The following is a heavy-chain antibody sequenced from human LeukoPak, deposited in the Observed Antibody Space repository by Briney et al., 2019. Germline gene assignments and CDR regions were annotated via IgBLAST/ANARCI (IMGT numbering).Heavy chain of an antibody. D-gene: IGHD3-22*01. V-gene: IGHV3-11*04. J-gene: IGHJ4*02. CDR1: GLSFSDYY. Sequence: PGGSLRLSCAASGLSFSDYYMTWIRQAPGEGLEWVSSISGGGTTTHSADSVRGRFTVSRDNAKNSVFLYMNSLRAEDTAVYYCAIQITMIVVVPYFDYWGQGTLVTVSS. CDR3: AIQITMIVVVPYFDY. CDR2: ISGGGTTT.